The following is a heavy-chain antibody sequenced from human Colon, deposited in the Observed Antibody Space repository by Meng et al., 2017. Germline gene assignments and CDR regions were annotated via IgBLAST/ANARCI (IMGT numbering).Heavy chain of an antibody. V-gene: IGHV4-61*01. CDR3: ARGASDYDFDY. CDR2: IYYSGST. Sequence: VQLQGSGPGLWRPSGTLSLTCTVSGGSVSSGSYYWSWIRQPPGKGLEWIGYIYYSGSTNYNPSLKSRVTISVDTSKNQFSLKLSSVTAADTAVYYCARGASDYDFDYWGQGTLVTVSS. CDR1: GGSVSSGSYY. J-gene: IGHJ4*02. D-gene: IGHD3-22*01.